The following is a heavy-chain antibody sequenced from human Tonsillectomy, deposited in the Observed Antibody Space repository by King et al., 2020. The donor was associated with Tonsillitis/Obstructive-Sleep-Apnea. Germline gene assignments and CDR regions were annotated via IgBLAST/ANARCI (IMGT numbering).Heavy chain of an antibody. D-gene: IGHD3-16*01. CDR2: ISYDGSNK. J-gene: IGHJ5*02. V-gene: IGHV3-30*01. Sequence: VQLVESGGGVVQPGRSLRLSCAASGFTFSSYAMHRVRQAPGKGLEWVAVISYDGSNKYYADSVKGRFTISRDNSKNTLYLQMNSLRAEDTAVYYCARSYYDYIWGSSHPNHHWGQGTLVTVSS. CDR3: ARSYYDYIWGSSHPNHH. CDR1: GFTFSSYA.